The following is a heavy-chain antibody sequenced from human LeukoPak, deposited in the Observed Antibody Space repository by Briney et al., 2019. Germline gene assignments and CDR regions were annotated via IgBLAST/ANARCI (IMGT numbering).Heavy chain of an antibody. Sequence: PGGSLRLSCAASRFTFSSYAMSWVRQAPGKGLEWVSTVSGSGGSTYYADSVKGRFTISRDNVRNTLHLQMNNLSLEDTAVYFCIREVQVRASASLGLWGRGTLVTVS. D-gene: IGHD1-1*01. CDR1: RFTFSSYA. CDR2: VSGSGGST. V-gene: IGHV3-23*01. CDR3: IREVQVRASASLGL. J-gene: IGHJ4*01.